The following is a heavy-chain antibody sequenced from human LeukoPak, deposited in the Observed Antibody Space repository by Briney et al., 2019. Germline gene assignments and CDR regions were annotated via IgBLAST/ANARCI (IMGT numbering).Heavy chain of an antibody. J-gene: IGHJ4*02. CDR2: INWNGGST. D-gene: IGHD5-18*01. CDR1: GFTFDDYG. V-gene: IGHV3-20*04. CDR3: ARDLPLAAMAPGGY. Sequence: GGSLRLSCAASGFTFDDYGMSWVRQAPGKGLEWVSGINWNGGSTVYADSVKGRFTISRDNAKNSLYLQMNSLRAEDTALYYCARDLPLAAMAPGGYWGQGTLVTVSS.